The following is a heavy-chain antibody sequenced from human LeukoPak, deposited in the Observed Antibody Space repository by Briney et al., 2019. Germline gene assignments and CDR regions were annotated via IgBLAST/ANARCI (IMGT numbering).Heavy chain of an antibody. Sequence: GGSLRLSCAASGFTFSSYSMNWVRQAPGKGLEWVSSISSSSSYIYYADSVKGRFTISRDNAKNSLCLQMNSLRAEDTAVYYCARVDTATFDYWGQGTLVTVSS. CDR1: GFTFSSYS. J-gene: IGHJ4*02. V-gene: IGHV3-21*01. CDR2: ISSSSSYI. CDR3: ARVDTATFDY. D-gene: IGHD5-18*01.